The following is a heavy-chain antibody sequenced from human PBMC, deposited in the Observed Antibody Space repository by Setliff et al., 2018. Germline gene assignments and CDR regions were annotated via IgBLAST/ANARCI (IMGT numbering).Heavy chain of an antibody. J-gene: IGHJ4*02. CDR2: IYNSGST. CDR1: GVSTSSGDYY. CDR3: ARANGDFVSHSFDY. Sequence: LPCTVSGVSTSSGDYYWSWIRQPPGKGLEWIGYIYNSGSTYYNPSLKSRVSISLDTSNNQFSLKVNSATAADTAVYYCARANGDFVSHSFDYWGRGTLVTVSS. D-gene: IGHD4-17*01. V-gene: IGHV4-30-4*08.